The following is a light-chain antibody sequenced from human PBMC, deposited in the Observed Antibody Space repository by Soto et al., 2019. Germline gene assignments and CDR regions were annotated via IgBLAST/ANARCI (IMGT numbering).Light chain of an antibody. Sequence: DIQMTQSPSTLPASVGDRVTITCRASQSISSWLAWYQQKPGKAPKLLLYKASSLESGVPSRISGSGSGTEFTLTISSLQPEDFATYYCQQYGSYSRTFGQGTKVEIK. CDR2: KAS. J-gene: IGKJ1*01. CDR3: QQYGSYSRT. V-gene: IGKV1-5*03. CDR1: QSISSW.